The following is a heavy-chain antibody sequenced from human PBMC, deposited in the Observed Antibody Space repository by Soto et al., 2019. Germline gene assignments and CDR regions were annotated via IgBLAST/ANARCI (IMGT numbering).Heavy chain of an antibody. V-gene: IGHV5-51*01. CDR2: IYPGDSDT. CDR3: ASSLAGNYYYYGMDV. J-gene: IGHJ6*02. Sequence: GESLKISCKGSGYSFTSYWICWVRQMPGKGLEWMGIIYPGDSDTRYSPSFQGQVTISADKSISTAYLQWSSLKASDTAMYYCASSLAGNYYYYGMDVWGQGTTVTVSS. CDR1: GYSFTSYW.